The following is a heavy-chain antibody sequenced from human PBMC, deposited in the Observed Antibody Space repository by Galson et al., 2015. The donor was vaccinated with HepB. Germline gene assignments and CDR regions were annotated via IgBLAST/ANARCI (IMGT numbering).Heavy chain of an antibody. CDR2: ISYDGSNK. J-gene: IGHJ4*02. V-gene: IGHV3-30*03. CDR3: ARAGVFSSIAARPDYFDY. D-gene: IGHD6-6*01. CDR1: GFIFSSHG. Sequence: SLRLSCAASGFIFSSHGMHWVRQAPGKGLEWVALISYDGSNKCYADSVKGRFTTSRDNSKKILYLQMNSLRAEDTAVYYCARAGVFSSIAARPDYFDYWGQGTLVTVSS.